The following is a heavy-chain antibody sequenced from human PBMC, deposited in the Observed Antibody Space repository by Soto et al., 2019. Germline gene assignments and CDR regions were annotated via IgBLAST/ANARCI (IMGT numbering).Heavy chain of an antibody. Sequence: ESGGGVVQPGRSLRLSCAASGFTFSSYAMHWVRQAPGKGLEWVAVISYDGSNKYYADSVKGRFTISRDNSKNTLYLQMNSLRAEDTAVYYCARGGVMGATVMDYWGQGTLVTVSS. V-gene: IGHV3-30-3*01. J-gene: IGHJ4*02. D-gene: IGHD1-26*01. CDR3: ARGGVMGATVMDY. CDR1: GFTFSSYA. CDR2: ISYDGSNK.